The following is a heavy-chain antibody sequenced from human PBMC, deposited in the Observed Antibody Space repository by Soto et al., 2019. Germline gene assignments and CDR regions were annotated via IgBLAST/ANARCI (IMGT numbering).Heavy chain of an antibody. Sequence: QVQLQESGPGLVKPSETLSLTCTVSGGSISSYYWSWIRQPPGKGLEWIGYIYYSGSTNYNPSLTSRVTISVDTSKNQFSLKLSSVTAADTAVYSCARAYGYYFDYWGQGTLVTVSS. J-gene: IGHJ4*02. V-gene: IGHV4-59*01. D-gene: IGHD4-17*01. CDR2: IYYSGST. CDR3: ARAYGYYFDY. CDR1: GGSISSYY.